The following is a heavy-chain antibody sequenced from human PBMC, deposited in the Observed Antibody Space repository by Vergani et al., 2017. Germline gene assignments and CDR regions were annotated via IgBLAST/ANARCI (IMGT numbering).Heavy chain of an antibody. D-gene: IGHD2-21*01. CDR1: GFSFRNVW. CDR2: IKSTFDRGTT. J-gene: IGHJ6*02. V-gene: IGHV3-15*07. Sequence: EVQLVESGGGIVKPGGSLRLSCVASGFSFRNVWMNWVRRTPGQGLEWVGRIKSTFDRGTTDYAAAVKGRFTISRDDSKNALFLQMNGLKTEDIGVYYCTTDPRYCGDGSCYGVRDDHYYGMDVWGQGTTVTVSS. CDR3: TTDPRYCGDGSCYGVRDDHYYGMDV.